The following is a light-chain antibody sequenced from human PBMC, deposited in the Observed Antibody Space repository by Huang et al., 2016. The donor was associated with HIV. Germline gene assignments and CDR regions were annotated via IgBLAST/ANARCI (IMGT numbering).Light chain of an antibody. Sequence: EIVLTQSPATLSVSPGERVTLSCGASQSISTNLAWYQPRPGQTPRLMIDGASTRAPGIPARFSGSGAGTGFTLTISSLQFEDFAVYYCQQYNEWPLTFGGGTTAESK. CDR2: GAS. CDR1: QSISTN. CDR3: QQYNEWPLT. V-gene: IGKV3-15*01. J-gene: IGKJ4*01.